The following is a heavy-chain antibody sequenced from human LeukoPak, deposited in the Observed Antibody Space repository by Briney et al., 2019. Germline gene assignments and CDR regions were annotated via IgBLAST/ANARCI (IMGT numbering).Heavy chain of an antibody. CDR2: VSTTSGYK. Sequence: GGSLRLSCAASGFTFSRYGMNWVRQAPRKGLQWVSFVSTTSGYKYYADSVKGRFTISRDNSKNTLYLQMNSLRAEDTAIYYCASRHYDFGYYWGQGTLVTVSS. D-gene: IGHD4-17*01. CDR1: GFTFSRYG. J-gene: IGHJ4*02. V-gene: IGHV3-21*01. CDR3: ASRHYDFGYY.